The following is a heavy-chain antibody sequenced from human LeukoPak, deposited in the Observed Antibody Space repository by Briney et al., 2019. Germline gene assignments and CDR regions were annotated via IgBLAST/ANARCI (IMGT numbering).Heavy chain of an antibody. CDR1: GYTFTSYY. J-gene: IGHJ4*02. D-gene: IGHD5-12*01. CDR2: INPSGGST. V-gene: IGHV1-46*01. CDR3: ASERGDVATIEDFDY. Sequence: ASVTVSCKASGYTFTSYYMHWVRQAPGQGLEWMGLINPSGGSTSYAQKFQGRVTMTRDMSTSTVYMELSSLRSEDTAVYYCASERGDVATIEDFDYWGQGTLVTVSS.